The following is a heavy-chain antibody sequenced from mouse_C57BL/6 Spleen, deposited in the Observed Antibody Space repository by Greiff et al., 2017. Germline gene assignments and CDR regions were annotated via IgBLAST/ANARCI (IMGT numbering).Heavy chain of an antibody. CDR3: ARGATVEGNWYFDV. V-gene: IGHV5-4*03. Sequence: EVKLVESGGGLVKPGGSLKLSCAASGFTFSSYAMSWVRQTPEKRLEWVATISDGGSYTYYPDNVKGRFTISRDNDQNNLYLQMSHLKSEDTAMYYCARGATVEGNWYFDVWGTGTTVTVSS. D-gene: IGHD1-1*01. J-gene: IGHJ1*03. CDR2: ISDGGSYT. CDR1: GFTFSSYA.